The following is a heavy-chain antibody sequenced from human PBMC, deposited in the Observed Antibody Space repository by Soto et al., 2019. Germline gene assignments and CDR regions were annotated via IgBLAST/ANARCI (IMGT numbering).Heavy chain of an antibody. CDR2: ISAYNGNT. D-gene: IGHD3-3*01. Sequence: QVPLVQSGAEVKKPGASVKVSCKASGYTFTSYGISWVRQAPGQGLEWMGWISAYNGNTNYAQKLQGRVTMTTDTSTSTAYMELRSLRSDDTAVYYCARCLRYFWSGGYDCPHGDAFDIWGQGTMVTVSS. V-gene: IGHV1-18*01. CDR1: GYTFTSYG. CDR3: ARCLRYFWSGGYDCPHGDAFDI. J-gene: IGHJ3*02.